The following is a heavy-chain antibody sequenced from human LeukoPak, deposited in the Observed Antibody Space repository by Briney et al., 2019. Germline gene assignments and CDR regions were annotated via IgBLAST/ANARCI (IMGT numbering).Heavy chain of an antibody. J-gene: IGHJ3*01. CDR3: ARALDGYRYAFDF. Sequence: SETLSLTCTVSGDSISSYYWSWIRQPPRKGLEWIGYIYYSESTNYNPSLKSRVTISVDTSKNQFSLKLSSVTAADTAVYYCARALDGYRYAFDFWGQGTMVTVSS. CDR1: GDSISSYY. D-gene: IGHD5-24*01. V-gene: IGHV4-59*01. CDR2: IYYSEST.